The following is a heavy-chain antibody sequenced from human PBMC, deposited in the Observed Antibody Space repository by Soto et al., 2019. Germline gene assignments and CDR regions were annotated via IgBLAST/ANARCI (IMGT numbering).Heavy chain of an antibody. CDR2: ISSSGGST. CDR3: AKDHRRIAAAGTFDY. V-gene: IGHV3-23*01. J-gene: IGHJ4*02. CDR1: GFTFSSYA. Sequence: GGSLRLSCAASGFTFSSYAMSWVRQAPGKGLEWVSAISSSGGSTYYADSVKGRFTISRDNSKNTLYLQMNSLRAEDTAVYYCAKDHRRIAAAGTFDYWGQGTLVTVSS. D-gene: IGHD6-13*01.